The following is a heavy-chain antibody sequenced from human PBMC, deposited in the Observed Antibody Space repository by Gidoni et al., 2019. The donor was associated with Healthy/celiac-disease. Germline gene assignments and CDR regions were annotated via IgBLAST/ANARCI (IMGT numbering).Heavy chain of an antibody. V-gene: IGHV4-34*01. D-gene: IGHD2-15*01. J-gene: IGHJ4*02. Sequence: QVQLQQWGAGLLKPSATLSLTCAGSGGSFSGYYWSWIRQPPGKGLEWSGEINHSGSTNYNPSLKSRVTISVDTSKNQFSLKLSSVTAADTAVYYCARASCSGGSCYSYYFDYWGQGTLVTVSS. CDR1: GGSFSGYY. CDR3: ARASCSGGSCYSYYFDY. CDR2: INHSGST.